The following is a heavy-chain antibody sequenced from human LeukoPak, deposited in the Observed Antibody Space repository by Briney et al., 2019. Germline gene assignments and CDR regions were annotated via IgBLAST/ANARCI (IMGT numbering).Heavy chain of an antibody. CDR2: FDPEDGET. Sequence: GASVKVSCKVSGYTLTELSMHWVRQAPGKGLEWMGGFDPEDGETIYAQKFQGRVTMTRNTSISTAYMELSSLRSEDTAVYYCARSGRARWLLQDYFDYWGQGTLVTVSS. J-gene: IGHJ4*02. CDR1: GYTLTELS. V-gene: IGHV1-24*01. CDR3: ARSGRARWLLQDYFDY. D-gene: IGHD6-19*01.